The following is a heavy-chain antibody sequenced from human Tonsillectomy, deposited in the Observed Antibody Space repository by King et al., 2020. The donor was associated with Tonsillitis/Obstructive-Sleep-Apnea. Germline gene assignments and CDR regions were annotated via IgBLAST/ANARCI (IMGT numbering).Heavy chain of an antibody. V-gene: IGHV3-7*01. CDR1: GFTFTTYW. Sequence: EVQLVESGGGLVQPGGSLRLSCAGSGFTFTTYWRTWVRQAPGKGLEWLANIKRDGSEKNYVDSVKGRFTMSRDNAKNSLYLQMNSLRAGDTAVYYCARDLSYGSGGSCYDRIDDWGQGTLVTVSS. CDR2: IKRDGSEK. CDR3: ARDLSYGSGGSCYDRIDD. J-gene: IGHJ4*02. D-gene: IGHD2-15*01.